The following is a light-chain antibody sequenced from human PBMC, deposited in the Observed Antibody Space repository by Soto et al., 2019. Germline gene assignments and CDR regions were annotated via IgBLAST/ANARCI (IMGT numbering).Light chain of an antibody. CDR1: SSDVGTYSL. Sequence: QSVLSQPASVSGSPGQSITISCTGTSSDVGTYSLVSWFQQHPGKAPKLMIYEVSKRPSGVSNRFSGSKSGNTASLTISGLQDEDEDEYHCCSYESSGTTLVFGGGTKLTVL. CDR2: EVS. CDR3: CSYESSGTTLV. V-gene: IGLV2-23*02. J-gene: IGLJ3*02.